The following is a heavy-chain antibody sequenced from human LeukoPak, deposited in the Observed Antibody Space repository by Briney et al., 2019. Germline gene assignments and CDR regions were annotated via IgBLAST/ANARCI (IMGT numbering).Heavy chain of an antibody. Sequence: SETLSLTCAVYGGSFSDYYWSWIRQPPGKGLEWIGEINHSGGTNYNPSLKSRVTISVDTSKNQFSLKLSSVTAAGTAVYYCARVGSEYSSSWYGNWFDPWGQGTLVTVSS. CDR1: GGSFSDYY. CDR2: INHSGGT. V-gene: IGHV4-34*01. J-gene: IGHJ5*02. D-gene: IGHD6-13*01. CDR3: ARVGSEYSSSWYGNWFDP.